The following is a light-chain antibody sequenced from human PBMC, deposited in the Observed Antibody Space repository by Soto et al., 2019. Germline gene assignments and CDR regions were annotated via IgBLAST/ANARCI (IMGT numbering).Light chain of an antibody. Sequence: DIQMTQSPSTLSASVGDRVTITCRANESINKWLAWYQQKPGKAPKLLIYDASNLVAGVPSRFSGSGSGAEFTLTISSLQPDDFATYYCQQYNNWWTFGPGPKVDIK. CDR3: QQYNNWWT. V-gene: IGKV1-5*01. CDR1: ESINKW. J-gene: IGKJ1*01. CDR2: DAS.